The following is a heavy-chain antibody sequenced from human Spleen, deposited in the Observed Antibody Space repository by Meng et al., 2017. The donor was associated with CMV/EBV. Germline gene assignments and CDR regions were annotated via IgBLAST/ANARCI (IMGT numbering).Heavy chain of an antibody. CDR1: GFTFSNYA. V-gene: IGHV3-23*03. CDR2: IYSSGSTT. CDR3: AKEDYGDYNDY. D-gene: IGHD4-17*01. Sequence: LSLTCAASGFTFSNYAMSWVRQAPGKGLEWVSVIYSSGSTTFYADSVKGRFTISRDNSKNTLYLQMNSLRAEDTAVYYCAKEDYGDYNDYWGQGTLVTVSS. J-gene: IGHJ4*02.